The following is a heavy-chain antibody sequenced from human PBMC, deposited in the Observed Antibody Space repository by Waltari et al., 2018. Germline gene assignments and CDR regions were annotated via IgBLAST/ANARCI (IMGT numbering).Heavy chain of an antibody. CDR1: GFTFSSYA. J-gene: IGHJ6*02. Sequence: EVQLVESGGGLVQPGGSLRLSCAASGFTFSSYAMSWVRQAPGKGLEWVSAISGSGGSTYYADSVKGRFTISRDKSKNPLYRQMNSLRAEDTAVYYCARYYYDSSGYYYYYYYGMDGWGQGTTVTVSS. CDR3: ARYYYDSSGYYYYYYYGMDG. CDR2: ISGSGGST. V-gene: IGHV3-23*04. D-gene: IGHD3-22*01.